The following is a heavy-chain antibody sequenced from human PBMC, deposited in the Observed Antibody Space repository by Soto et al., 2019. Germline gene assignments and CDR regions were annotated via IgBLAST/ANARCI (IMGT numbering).Heavy chain of an antibody. J-gene: IGHJ4*02. CDR1: GFTFSRYW. CDR2: INSDGSST. V-gene: IGHV3-74*01. CDR3: ARDSGGYYEPLFDY. D-gene: IGHD3-22*01. Sequence: EVQLVESGGGLVQPGGSLRLSCAASGFTFSRYWMHWVRQAPGKGLVWVSRINSDGSSTSYADSVKGRFTISRDNAKNRLYLQMNSLRAEDTAVYYCARDSGGYYEPLFDYWGQGTLVTVSS.